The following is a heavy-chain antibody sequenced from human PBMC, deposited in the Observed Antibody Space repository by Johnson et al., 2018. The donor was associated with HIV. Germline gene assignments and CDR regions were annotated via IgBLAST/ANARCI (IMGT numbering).Heavy chain of an antibody. J-gene: IGHJ3*02. CDR1: EFTFRNYA. D-gene: IGHD6-13*01. CDR2: ISYEGSRK. V-gene: IGHV3-30-3*01. CDR3: ARGRKDIEAADGLDNDAFDM. Sequence: QVQLVESGGGVVQPGRSLRIYCAVSEFTFRNYAMHWVRLAPGTGLQWVAVISYEGSRKYYGDSVKGRFTISRDNSKDTLYLQMDRLRAGDTAVYYCARGRKDIEAADGLDNDAFDMWGQGTLVTVSS.